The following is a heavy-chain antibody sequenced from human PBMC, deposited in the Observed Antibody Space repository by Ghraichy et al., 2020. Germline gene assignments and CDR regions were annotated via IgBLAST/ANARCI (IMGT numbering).Heavy chain of an antibody. J-gene: IGHJ4*02. Sequence: SQTLSLTCTVSGASVSSYYWSWIRQTPGKGLEWIGYVYNSGSINYNPSFRSRVIMSEDTSKNQFSLSLRYVTAADTAVYYCARYLRDGDFAIDSWGRGTLVTVSS. CDR3: ARYLRDGDFAIDS. V-gene: IGHV4-59*02. CDR2: VYNSGSI. CDR1: GASVSSYY. D-gene: IGHD4-17*01.